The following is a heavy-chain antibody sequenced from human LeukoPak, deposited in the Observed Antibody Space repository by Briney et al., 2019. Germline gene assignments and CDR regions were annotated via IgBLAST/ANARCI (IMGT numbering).Heavy chain of an antibody. J-gene: IGHJ3*02. CDR2: INPSGGST. D-gene: IGHD2-21*02. CDR3: AREDAEIIVVVTASNAFDI. Sequence: ASVKVSCKASGYTFTSYYMHWVRQAPGQGLEWMGIINPSGGSTSYAQKFQGRVTMTRDTSTSTVYMELSSLRSEDTAVYYRAREDAEIIVVVTASNAFDIWGQGTMVTVSS. V-gene: IGHV1-46*01. CDR1: GYTFTSYY.